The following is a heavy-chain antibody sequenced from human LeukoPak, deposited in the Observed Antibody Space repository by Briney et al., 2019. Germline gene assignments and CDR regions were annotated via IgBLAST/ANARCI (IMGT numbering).Heavy chain of an antibody. V-gene: IGHV4-4*07. CDR3: AREKNYGGNSLFDP. J-gene: IGHJ5*02. Sequence: SETLSLTCTVSGESINPYYWNWIRQSAGKGLEWIGHIYKSGTTNFNPSLTSRVTMSLDTSRNQFSLKLSSVTAADTAVYYCAREKNYGGNSLFDPWGQGTLVTVSS. CDR1: GESINPYY. CDR2: IYKSGTT. D-gene: IGHD4-23*01.